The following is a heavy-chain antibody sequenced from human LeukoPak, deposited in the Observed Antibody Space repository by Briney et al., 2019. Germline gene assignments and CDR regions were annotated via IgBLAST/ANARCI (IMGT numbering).Heavy chain of an antibody. J-gene: IGHJ6*02. Sequence: GASVKVSCKASGYTFTSYDINWVRQATRQGLEWMGWMNPNSGNTGYAQKFQGRVTMTRNTSISTAYMELSSLRSEDTAVYYCASVSLWFGELSSPSTHYGMDVWGQGTTVTVSS. CDR1: GYTFTSYD. D-gene: IGHD3-10*01. V-gene: IGHV1-8*01. CDR2: MNPNSGNT. CDR3: ASVSLWFGELSSPSTHYGMDV.